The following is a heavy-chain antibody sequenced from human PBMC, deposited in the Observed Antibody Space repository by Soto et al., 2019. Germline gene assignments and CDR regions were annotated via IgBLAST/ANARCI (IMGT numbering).Heavy chain of an antibody. CDR1: GSITSFY. V-gene: IGHV4-4*07. Sequence: SETLSLTCSVSGSITSFYWSWIRQPAGKGLEWIGRIHTSGSANYNPSLKSRVTMSVDTSKNQFSLKVNSVTAADTALYFCAASPYSFGYFFESWGQGPLVTVSS. D-gene: IGHD5-18*01. CDR2: IHTSGSA. CDR3: AASPYSFGYFFES. J-gene: IGHJ4*02.